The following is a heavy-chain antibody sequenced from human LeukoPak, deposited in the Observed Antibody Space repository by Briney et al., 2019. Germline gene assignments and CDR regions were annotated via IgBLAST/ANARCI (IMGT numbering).Heavy chain of an antibody. CDR2: IYYSGST. CDR1: GGSLSSYY. CDR3: ARAGGREYSGSYPNWFDP. Sequence: PETLSLTCTVSGGSLSSYYWSWIRQPPGKGLEWTGYIYYSGSTNYNPSLKSRVTIPVDTSKNQFSLKLSSVTAADTAVYYCARAGGREYSGSYPNWFDPWGQGTLVTVSS. D-gene: IGHD1-26*01. J-gene: IGHJ5*02. V-gene: IGHV4-59*01.